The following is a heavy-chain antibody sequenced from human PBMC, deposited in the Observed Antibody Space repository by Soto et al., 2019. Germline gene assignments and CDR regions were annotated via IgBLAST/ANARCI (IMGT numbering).Heavy chain of an antibody. Sequence: SETLSLTCTLSCVSITSGAYYWTWVRQHPGKGLEWIGYIYYNGNTYFSPSLKSRLTISIDTSKNQFSLKLSSVTAADTAMYYCARARLRAVYAFDFWGQGTMVTVSS. CDR3: ARARLRAVYAFDF. CDR2: IYYNGNT. J-gene: IGHJ3*01. D-gene: IGHD4-17*01. V-gene: IGHV4-31*03. CDR1: CVSITSGAYY.